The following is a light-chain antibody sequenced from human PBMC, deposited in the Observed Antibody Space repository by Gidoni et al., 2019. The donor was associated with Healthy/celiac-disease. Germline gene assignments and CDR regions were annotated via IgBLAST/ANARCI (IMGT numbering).Light chain of an antibody. J-gene: IGLJ3*02. V-gene: IGLV1-40*01. Sequence: QSVLTQPPSVSRAPGQRVTISCPGSSSNIGAGYDVHWYQQLPGTAPKLLIYGNSNRPSGVPDRFSGSKSGTSASLAITGLQAEDEADYYCQSYDSSLSVFGGGTKLTVL. CDR1: SSNIGAGYD. CDR3: QSYDSSLSV. CDR2: GNS.